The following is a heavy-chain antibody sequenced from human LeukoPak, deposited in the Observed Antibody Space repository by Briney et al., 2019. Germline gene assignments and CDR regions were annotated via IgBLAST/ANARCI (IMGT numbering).Heavy chain of an antibody. Sequence: GGPLRLSCAASGFTFSSYAMHWVRQAPGKGLERVAVISYDGSNKYYADSVKGRFTISRDNSKNTLYLQMNSLRAEDTAVYYCAREPVVPAANYYYYYGMDVWGQGTTVTVSS. D-gene: IGHD2-2*01. CDR3: AREPVVPAANYYYYYGMDV. V-gene: IGHV3-30-3*01. J-gene: IGHJ6*02. CDR1: GFTFSSYA. CDR2: ISYDGSNK.